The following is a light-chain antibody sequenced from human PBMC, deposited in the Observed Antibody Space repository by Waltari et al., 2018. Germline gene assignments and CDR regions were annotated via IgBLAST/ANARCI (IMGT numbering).Light chain of an antibody. CDR1: SSNIGSNY. V-gene: IGLV1-47*01. CDR3: ATWDDSLSGSYV. Sequence: QSVLTQPPSASGTPGQRVSLSCSGTSSNIGSNYVYWYQQLPGTAPKLLIFKNNVRPPAVPDRFSGSKSGTSASLAISGLRSEDEAEYFCATWDDSLSGSYVCGTGTKVTVL. J-gene: IGLJ1*01. CDR2: KNN.